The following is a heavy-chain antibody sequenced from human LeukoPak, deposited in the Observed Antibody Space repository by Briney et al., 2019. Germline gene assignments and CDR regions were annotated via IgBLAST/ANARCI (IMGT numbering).Heavy chain of an antibody. CDR1: GYTFTDYY. CDR3: ARLSPTTLGAFDI. D-gene: IGHD1-26*01. V-gene: IGHV1-2*02. CDR2: ISPNSGAT. J-gene: IGHJ3*02. Sequence: ASVKVSCKSSGYTFTDYYIHWVRQAPGQGLERMGWISPNSGATDSAQKFQGRVTMTRDTSISTAYMELSRLRSDDTAVYYCARLSPTTLGAFDIWGQGTMVTVSS.